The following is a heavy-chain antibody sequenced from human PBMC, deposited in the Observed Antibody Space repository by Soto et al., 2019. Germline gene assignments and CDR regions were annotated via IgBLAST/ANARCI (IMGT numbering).Heavy chain of an antibody. CDR2: IYPGDSDT. CDR3: ARHGWYSSSPNYGMDV. CDR1: GYSFTSYW. Sequence: GESLKISCKGSGYSFTSYWIGWVRQMPGKGLEWMGIIYPGDSDTRYSPSFQGQVTISADKSISTAYLQWSSLKASDTAMYYCARHGWYSSSPNYGMDVWGQGTTVTVSS. V-gene: IGHV5-51*01. D-gene: IGHD6-6*01. J-gene: IGHJ6*02.